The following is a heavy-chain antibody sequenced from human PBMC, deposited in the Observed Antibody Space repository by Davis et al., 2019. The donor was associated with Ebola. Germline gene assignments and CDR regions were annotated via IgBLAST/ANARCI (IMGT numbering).Heavy chain of an antibody. V-gene: IGHV5-10-1*01. CDR3: ASMGEGGSSGERAW. CDR2: IDPSDSYT. D-gene: IGHD3-22*01. J-gene: IGHJ1*01. CDR1: GNSFTSHW. Sequence: GESLKISCKDSGNSFTSHWISWVRQMPGKGLEWMGRIDPSDSYTNYSPSFQGHVTISVDKSISTAYLQWGSLRASDTAMYYCASMGEGGSSGERAWWGQGTLVTVSS.